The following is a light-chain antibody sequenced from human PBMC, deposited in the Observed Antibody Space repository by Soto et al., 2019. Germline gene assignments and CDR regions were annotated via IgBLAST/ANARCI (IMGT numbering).Light chain of an antibody. CDR3: RQPSNSPPLT. CDR2: DAS. Sequence: EIVLTQSPATLSLSPGERATLSCRASQSVSSYLAWYQQKPGQAPRLLIYDASNRATGIPARFSGSGSGTDFTLTISSLNSVLFADYPCRQPSNSPPLTFGGGTNVEIK. J-gene: IGKJ4*01. CDR1: QSVSSY. V-gene: IGKV3-11*01.